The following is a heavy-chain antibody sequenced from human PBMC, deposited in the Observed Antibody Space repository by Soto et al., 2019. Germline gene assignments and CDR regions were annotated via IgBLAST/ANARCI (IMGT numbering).Heavy chain of an antibody. CDR2: IYHSGST. V-gene: IGHV4-38-2*01. J-gene: IGHJ6*02. CDR1: GYSISSGYY. Sequence: SETLSLTCAVSGYSISSGYYWGWIRQPPGKGPEWIGSIYHSGSTYYNPSLKSRVTISVDTSKNQFSLKLSSVTAADTAVYYCARCVHPSYGMDVWGQGTTVTVSS. CDR3: ARCVHPSYGMDV. D-gene: IGHD1-1*01.